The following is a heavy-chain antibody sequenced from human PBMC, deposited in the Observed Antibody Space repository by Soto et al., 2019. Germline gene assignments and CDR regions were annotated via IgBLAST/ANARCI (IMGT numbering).Heavy chain of an antibody. Sequence: QVQLQESGPGLVKPSETLSLTCTVSGGSISSYYWSWIRQPPGKGLEWIGYIYYSGSTNYNPSLKSRATITVDTSKNQFSLKLSSVTAADPSGYYCARLWGWFGDFWGQGTLVTVSS. CDR1: GGSISSYY. J-gene: IGHJ4*02. V-gene: IGHV4-59*08. CDR2: IYYSGST. D-gene: IGHD3-10*01. CDR3: ARLWGWFGDF.